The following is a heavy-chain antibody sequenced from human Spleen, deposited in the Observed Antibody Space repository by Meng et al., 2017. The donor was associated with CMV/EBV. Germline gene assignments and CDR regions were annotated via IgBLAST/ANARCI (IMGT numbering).Heavy chain of an antibody. CDR1: SSNSAA. Sequence: SSNSAAWNWIRQSPSRGLEWLGRTYYRSKWYNDYAVSVKSRITINPDTSKNQFSLQLNSVNPEDTAVYYCARRGYSGYDLGGNWFDPWGQGTLVTVS. D-gene: IGHD5-12*01. J-gene: IGHJ5*02. CDR2: TYYRSKWYN. CDR3: ARRGYSGYDLGGNWFDP. V-gene: IGHV6-1*01.